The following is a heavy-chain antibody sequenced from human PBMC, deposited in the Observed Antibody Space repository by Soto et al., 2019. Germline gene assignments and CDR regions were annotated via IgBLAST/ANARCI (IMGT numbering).Heavy chain of an antibody. CDR2: ISDHGGNT. V-gene: IGHV3-23*01. CDR3: AKDFSYDSSGVLDY. D-gene: IGHD3-22*01. J-gene: IGHJ4*02. Sequence: VQLLESGGALVQPGGSLRLSCEASGFTFRSYAMSWVRQAPGKGLEWVSAISDHGGNTYYPDSVRGRFTISRDNSKNTLFLQMNSVRAEDTAVYYCAKDFSYDSSGVLDYWGQGTRVTVSS. CDR1: GFTFRSYA.